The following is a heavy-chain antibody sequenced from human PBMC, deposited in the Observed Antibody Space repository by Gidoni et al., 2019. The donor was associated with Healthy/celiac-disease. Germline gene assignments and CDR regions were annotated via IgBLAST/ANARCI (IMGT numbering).Heavy chain of an antibody. CDR3: ARDSHECSGGSCYPFFDY. CDR2: IYTSGST. V-gene: IGHV4-61*02. J-gene: IGHJ4*02. Sequence: QVQLQESGPGLVKHSQSLSLTFPVSGCSLGRGSYYWSWLRQPAGKGREWIGRIYTSGSTNYNTSLKSRVTITVDTYKNQFSLKLSAVTAAETAVYYCARDSHECSGGSCYPFFDYWGQGTLVTVSS. CDR1: GCSLGRGSYY. D-gene: IGHD2-15*01.